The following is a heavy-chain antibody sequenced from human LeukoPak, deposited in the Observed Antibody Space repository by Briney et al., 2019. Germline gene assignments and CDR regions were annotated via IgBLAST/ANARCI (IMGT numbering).Heavy chain of an antibody. V-gene: IGHV4-4*07. D-gene: IGHD2-2*01. CDR3: ARLGYCSSTSCLQT. CDR2: IYTSGST. J-gene: IGHJ5*02. Sequence: SETLSLTCTVSGGSISSYYWSWIRQPAGKGLEWIGRIYTSGSTNYNPSFKSRVTMSVDTSKNQFSLKLSSVTAADTAVYYCARLGYCSSTSCLQTWGQGTLVTVSS. CDR1: GGSISSYY.